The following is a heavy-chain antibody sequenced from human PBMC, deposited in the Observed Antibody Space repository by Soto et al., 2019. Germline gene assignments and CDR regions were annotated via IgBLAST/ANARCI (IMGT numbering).Heavy chain of an antibody. CDR2: IYYSGST. CDR3: AGQYSSPEGLWFDP. D-gene: IGHD6-13*01. CDR1: GGSISSSSYY. Sequence: QLQLQESGPGLVKPSETLSLTCTVSGGSISSSSYYWGWIRQPPGKGLEWIGSIYYSGSTYYNPSLKSRVTISVDTSKNQFSRKVSSVTAADTAVYYCAGQYSSPEGLWFDPWGQGTLVTVSS. J-gene: IGHJ5*02. V-gene: IGHV4-39*01.